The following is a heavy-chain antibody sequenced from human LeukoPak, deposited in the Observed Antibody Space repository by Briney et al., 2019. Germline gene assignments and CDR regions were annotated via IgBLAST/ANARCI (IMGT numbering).Heavy chain of an antibody. J-gene: IGHJ4*02. CDR2: ISAYNGNT. D-gene: IGHD1-1*01. Sequence: GASVKVSCKASGGTFSSYAISWVRQAPGQGLEWMGWISAYNGNTNYAQKLQGRVTMTTDTSTSTAYMELRSLRSDDTAVYYCARDEGYHYFDYWGQGTLVTVSS. V-gene: IGHV1-18*01. CDR3: ARDEGYHYFDY. CDR1: GGTFSSYA.